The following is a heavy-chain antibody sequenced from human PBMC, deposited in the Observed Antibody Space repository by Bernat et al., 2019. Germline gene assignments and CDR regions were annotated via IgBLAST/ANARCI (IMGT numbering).Heavy chain of an antibody. J-gene: IGHJ4*02. CDR3: AREYCSSTSCREFDY. CDR2: ISYDGSSK. D-gene: IGHD2-2*01. CDR1: GFSFSSFA. V-gene: IGHV3-30*01. Sequence: QVQLVESGGGVVQPGRSLRLSCAASGFSFSSFAMHWVRQAPGKGLEWVAVISYDGSSKYYAESDKGRFTISRDNSKNTLYLQMNSLRAEDTAVYYCAREYCSSTSCREFDYWGQGTLVTVSS.